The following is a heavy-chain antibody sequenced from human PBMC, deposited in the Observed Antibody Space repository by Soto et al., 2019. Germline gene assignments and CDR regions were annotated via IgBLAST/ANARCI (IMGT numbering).Heavy chain of an antibody. Sequence: QAQLVQSGAEVKKPGASVKVSCKASGYTFTGYYIHWVRQAPGQGLEWMGWINPKSGGTNYAQRFQGWVTMTRDTSISTAYMKQSRLRPDDTAVYYSARDDCSSSSCSHVMDIWCQGTTVTVSS. CDR2: INPKSGGT. CDR3: ARDDCSSSSCSHVMDI. V-gene: IGHV1-2*04. J-gene: IGHJ6*02. CDR1: GYTFTGYY. D-gene: IGHD2-2*01.